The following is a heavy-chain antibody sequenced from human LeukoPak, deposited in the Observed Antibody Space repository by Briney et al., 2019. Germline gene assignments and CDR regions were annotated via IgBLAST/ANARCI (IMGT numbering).Heavy chain of an antibody. V-gene: IGHV4-4*07. CDR1: GGSIRSY. D-gene: IGHD3-10*01. J-gene: IGHJ4*02. Sequence: PSETLSLTCTVSGGSIRSYWSWIRQPAGKGLEWIGRIYTSGSTNYNPSLKSRVTISVDTSKNQFSLKLSSVTAADTAVYYCARAKLYYYGSGTQGVLFDYWGQGTLVTVSS. CDR3: ARAKLYYYGSGTQGVLFDY. CDR2: IYTSGST.